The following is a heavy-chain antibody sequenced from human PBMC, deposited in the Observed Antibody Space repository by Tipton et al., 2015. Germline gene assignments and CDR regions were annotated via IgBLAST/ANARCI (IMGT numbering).Heavy chain of an antibody. J-gene: IGHJ5*02. Sequence: TLSLTCTVSGDSMSSGAYYWSWIRQHPGKGLEWIGRIYTSGSTNYNPSLKSRVTMSVDTSKNQFSLRLSSVTAADTAVYYCARMDILGNWFDPWGQGTLVTVSS. CDR2: IYTSGST. D-gene: IGHD2-2*03. CDR3: ARMDILGNWFDP. V-gene: IGHV4-61*02. CDR1: GDSMSSGAYY.